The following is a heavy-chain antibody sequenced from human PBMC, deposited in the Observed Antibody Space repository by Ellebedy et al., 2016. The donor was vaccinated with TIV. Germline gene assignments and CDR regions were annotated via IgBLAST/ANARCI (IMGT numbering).Heavy chain of an antibody. D-gene: IGHD1-1*01. Sequence: ASVKVSCKASGYTFTSYAISWVRQAPGQGLEWMGWISAYNGNTNYAQKLQGRVTMTTDTSTSTAYMELRSLRSDDTAVHYCARGLRGWNAYYFDYWGQGTLVTVSS. CDR3: ARGLRGWNAYYFDY. V-gene: IGHV1-18*01. CDR1: GYTFTSYA. CDR2: ISAYNGNT. J-gene: IGHJ4*02.